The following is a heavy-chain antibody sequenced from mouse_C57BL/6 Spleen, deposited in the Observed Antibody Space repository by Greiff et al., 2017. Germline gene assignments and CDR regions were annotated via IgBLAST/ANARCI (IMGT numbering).Heavy chain of an antibody. CDR2: INYDGSST. V-gene: IGHV5-16*01. Sequence: EVQRVQSEGGLVQPGSSMKLSCTASGFTFSDYYMAWVRQVPEKGLEWVANINYDGSSTYYLDSLKSRFIISRDNAKNILYLQMSSLKSEDTATYYCAREKYYGSSDGYAMDYWGQGTSVTVSS. CDR1: GFTFSDYY. J-gene: IGHJ4*01. CDR3: AREKYYGSSDGYAMDY. D-gene: IGHD1-1*01.